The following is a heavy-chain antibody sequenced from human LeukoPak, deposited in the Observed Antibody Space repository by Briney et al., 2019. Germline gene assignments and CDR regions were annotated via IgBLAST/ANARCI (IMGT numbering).Heavy chain of an antibody. V-gene: IGHV4-39*07. CDR1: GGSISSSSYY. Sequence: PSETLSLTCTVSGGSISSSSYYWGWIRQPPGKGLEWIGSIYYSGSTYYNPSLKSRVTISVDTSKNQFSLKLSSVTAADTAVYYCARLIFGVVTYDPFFDYWGQGTLVTVSS. D-gene: IGHD3-3*01. CDR2: IYYSGST. J-gene: IGHJ4*02. CDR3: ARLIFGVVTYDPFFDY.